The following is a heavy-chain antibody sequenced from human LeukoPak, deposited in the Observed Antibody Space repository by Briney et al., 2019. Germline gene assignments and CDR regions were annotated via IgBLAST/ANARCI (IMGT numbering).Heavy chain of an antibody. CDR3: ARFRTWGDKAFDY. CDR2: IGTTSGAI. D-gene: IGHD2-21*02. J-gene: IGHJ4*02. CDR1: GLTFNAFG. V-gene: IGHV3-48*01. Sequence: GGSLRLSCAASGLTFNAFGMNWVRQAPGKGLEGVSYIGTTSGAIYYADSVKGRFTISRDSAKNSLYLQMNSLRAEDTAVYYCARFRTWGDKAFDYWGQGTLVTVSS.